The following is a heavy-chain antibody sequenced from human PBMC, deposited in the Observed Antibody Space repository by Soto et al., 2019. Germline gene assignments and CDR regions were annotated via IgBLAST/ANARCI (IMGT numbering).Heavy chain of an antibody. Sequence: QVQLQQWGAGLLKPSETLSLTCAVYGGSFSGYYWSWIRQPPGKGLEWIGEINHSGSTNYNPSLKSRVTISVDTSKNQFSLKLSSVTAADTAVYYCARGEGTTTIDYWGQGTLVTVSS. CDR1: GGSFSGYY. V-gene: IGHV4-34*01. J-gene: IGHJ4*02. D-gene: IGHD1-26*01. CDR2: INHSGST. CDR3: ARGEGTTTIDY.